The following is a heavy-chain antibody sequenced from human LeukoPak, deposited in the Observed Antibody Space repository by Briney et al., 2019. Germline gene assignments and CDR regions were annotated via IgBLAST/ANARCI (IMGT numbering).Heavy chain of an antibody. Sequence: PSETLSLTCSVSGGSISSYYWSWIRQPPGKGLEWLGYIYYSGITNYNPSLESRVTISVDTSKNKFSLQLRSVPAADTAVYYCARVPVGATFSYGMDVWGQGTTVTVSS. CDR3: ARVPVGATFSYGMDV. CDR2: IYYSGIT. CDR1: GGSISSYY. V-gene: IGHV4-59*12. D-gene: IGHD1-26*01. J-gene: IGHJ6*02.